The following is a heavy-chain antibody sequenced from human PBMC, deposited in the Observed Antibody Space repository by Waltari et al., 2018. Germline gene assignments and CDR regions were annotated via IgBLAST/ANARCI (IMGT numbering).Heavy chain of an antibody. CDR2: ISTSGSSI. Sequence: DVQLVESGGGLVQPGGSLRLSCEAPGFTLSSYEMNWFRQAPGKGVEWVSYISTSGSSIDYADSVKGRFTISRDNAKNSLYLQMNSLRAEDTAVYYCARFLEWVWGQGTLVTVSS. CDR3: ARFLEWV. CDR1: GFTLSSYE. V-gene: IGHV3-48*03. D-gene: IGHD3-3*01. J-gene: IGHJ4*02.